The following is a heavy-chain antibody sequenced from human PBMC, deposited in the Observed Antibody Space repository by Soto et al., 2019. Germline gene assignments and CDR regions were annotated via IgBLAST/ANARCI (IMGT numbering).Heavy chain of an antibody. J-gene: IGHJ6*02. CDR2: IIPIFGTA. CDR3: ARAGYSGYGRYYYYGMDV. V-gene: IGHV1-69*13. Sequence: GASVKVSCKASGGTFSSYAISWVRQAPGQGLEWMGGIIPIFGTANYAQKFQGRVTITADESTSTAYMELSSLRSEDTAVYYCARAGYSGYGRYYYYGMDVWGQGTTVTVSS. CDR1: GGTFSSYA. D-gene: IGHD5-12*01.